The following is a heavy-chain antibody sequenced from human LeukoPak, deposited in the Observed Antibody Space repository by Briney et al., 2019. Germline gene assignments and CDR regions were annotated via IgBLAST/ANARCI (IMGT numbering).Heavy chain of an antibody. CDR2: IKQDGSEK. Sequence: GGSLRLSCAASGFTFSSYAMSWVRQAPGKGLEWVANIKQDGSEKYYVDSVKGRFTISRDNAKNSLYLQMNSLRAEDTAVYYCARRYDFWSGYYIHDYYYYMDVWGEGTTVTVSS. J-gene: IGHJ6*03. D-gene: IGHD3-3*01. CDR1: GFTFSSYA. V-gene: IGHV3-7*01. CDR3: ARRYDFWSGYYIHDYYYYMDV.